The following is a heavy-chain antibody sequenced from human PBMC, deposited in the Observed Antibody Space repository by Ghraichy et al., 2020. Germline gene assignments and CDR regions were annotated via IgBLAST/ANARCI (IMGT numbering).Heavy chain of an antibody. CDR1: GFTFSSYS. V-gene: IGHV3-48*02. CDR3: ARASTVVRFFYFAGMDV. J-gene: IGHJ6*02. D-gene: IGHD4-23*01. CDR2: ITSNSRTK. Sequence: LTCVGSGFTFSSYSMNWVRQSPGKGLEWVSYITSNSRTKSYGDSVKGRFTISRDNAQNSLYLQMNSLRDEDTAVYYCARASTVVRFFYFAGMDVWGQGTTVTVS.